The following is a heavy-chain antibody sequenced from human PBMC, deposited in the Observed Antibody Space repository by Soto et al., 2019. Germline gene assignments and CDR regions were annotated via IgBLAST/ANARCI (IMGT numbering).Heavy chain of an antibody. CDR1: GFTFSSYG. V-gene: IGHV3-30*18. Sequence: GGSLRLSCAAPGFTFSSYGMPWGRQAPGKGLEWVAVISYDGSNKYYADSVKGRFTISRDNSKNTLYLQMNSLRAEDTAVYYCAKVDYSYYYGMDVWSQGTTVTVSS. CDR3: AKVDYSYYYGMDV. CDR2: ISYDGSNK. D-gene: IGHD4-4*01. J-gene: IGHJ6*02.